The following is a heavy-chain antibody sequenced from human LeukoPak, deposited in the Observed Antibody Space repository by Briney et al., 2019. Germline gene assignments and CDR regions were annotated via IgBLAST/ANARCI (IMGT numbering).Heavy chain of an antibody. CDR3: ARDQPRRGPGNHDY. D-gene: IGHD1-26*01. Sequence: GASVKVSCKASGYTFTIYGINWVRQAPGQGLEWMGWISGYDGKTNYAQKLRDRVTMLRDTATSTVYMELRSLTTDDTAVYYCARDQPRRGPGNHDYWGQGTLVTVSS. V-gene: IGHV1-18*01. CDR2: ISGYDGKT. CDR1: GYTFTIYG. J-gene: IGHJ4*02.